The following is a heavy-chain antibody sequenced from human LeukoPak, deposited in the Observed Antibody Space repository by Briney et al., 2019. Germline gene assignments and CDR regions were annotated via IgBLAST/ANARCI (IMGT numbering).Heavy chain of an antibody. D-gene: IGHD3-10*01. Sequence: KSGGSLRLSCAASGFTFSSYSMNWVRQAPGKGLEWVSSISSSSSYIYYADSVKGRFTISRDNAKNSLYLQMNSLRAEDTAVYYCASPGRKSYYYYYMDVWGKGTTVTVSS. V-gene: IGHV3-21*01. CDR1: GFTFSSYS. CDR2: ISSSSSYI. J-gene: IGHJ6*03. CDR3: ASPGRKSYYYYYMDV.